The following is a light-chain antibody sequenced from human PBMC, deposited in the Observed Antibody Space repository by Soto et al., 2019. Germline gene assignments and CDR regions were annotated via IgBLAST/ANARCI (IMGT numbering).Light chain of an antibody. V-gene: IGLV1-44*01. Sequence: QSVLTQPPSASGTPGQRVTISCSGSSSNIGSNGVNWYRQLPGTAPKLLIYSNNQRPSGVPDRFSGSKSGTSASLAISGLQYEDEADYYCAAWDDSLNGVFGGGTKLPS. J-gene: IGLJ2*01. CDR2: SNN. CDR3: AAWDDSLNGV. CDR1: SSNIGSNG.